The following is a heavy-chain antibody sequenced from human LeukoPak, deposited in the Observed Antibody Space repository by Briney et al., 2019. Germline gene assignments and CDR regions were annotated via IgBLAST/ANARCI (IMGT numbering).Heavy chain of an antibody. CDR1: GITFSTSG. J-gene: IGHJ4*02. Sequence: GGSLRLSCAASGITFSTSGMHWVRQAPGKGLEWVAFIWSDGSNKYHADSVKGRFTISRDNSKDTLYLQMNSLRAEDTAVYYCATVGYDGSAYSLFDYWGQGTLVTVSS. V-gene: IGHV3-30*02. D-gene: IGHD3-22*01. CDR3: ATVGYDGSAYSLFDY. CDR2: IWSDGSNK.